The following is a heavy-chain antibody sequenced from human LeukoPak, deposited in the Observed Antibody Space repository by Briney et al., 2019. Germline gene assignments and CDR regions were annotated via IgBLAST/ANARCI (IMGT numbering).Heavy chain of an antibody. J-gene: IGHJ4*02. CDR1: GYTFTSYG. CDR3: ARVLNLGGYDWRGDHFDY. V-gene: IGHV1-18*01. D-gene: IGHD5-12*01. CDR2: ISAYNGNT. Sequence: ASVKVSCKASGYTFTSYGISWVRQAPGQGLEWMGWISAYNGNTNYAQKLQGRVTMTTDTSTSTAYMELRSLRSDDTAVYYCARVLNLGGYDWRGDHFDYWGQGTLVTVSS.